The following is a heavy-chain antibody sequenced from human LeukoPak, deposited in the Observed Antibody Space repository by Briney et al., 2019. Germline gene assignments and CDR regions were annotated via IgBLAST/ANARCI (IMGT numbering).Heavy chain of an antibody. CDR3: AGLWFGESGDAFDI. CDR2: ISAYNGNT. J-gene: IGHJ3*02. Sequence: GASVKVSCKASGYTFTSYGISWVRQAPGQGLEWMGWISAYNGNTNYAQKLQGRVTITTDTSTSTAYMELRSLRSDDTAVYYCAGLWFGESGDAFDIWGQGTMVTVSS. CDR1: GYTFTSYG. V-gene: IGHV1-18*01. D-gene: IGHD3-10*01.